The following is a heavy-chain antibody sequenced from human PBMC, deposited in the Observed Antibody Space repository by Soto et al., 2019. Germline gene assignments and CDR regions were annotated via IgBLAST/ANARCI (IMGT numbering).Heavy chain of an antibody. V-gene: IGHV3-30*18. Sequence: QVQLVESGGGVVQPGRSLRLSCAASGFTFSSSGMHWVRQAPGKGLEWVAVTSFDGSSGYYADSVRGRFTISRDNSNYTLYLQMNSLRAEDTAVYYCAKSPPAVAGYFDYWGQGTLVTVSS. CDR1: GFTFSSSG. J-gene: IGHJ4*02. CDR3: AKSPPAVAGYFDY. D-gene: IGHD6-19*01. CDR2: TSFDGSSG.